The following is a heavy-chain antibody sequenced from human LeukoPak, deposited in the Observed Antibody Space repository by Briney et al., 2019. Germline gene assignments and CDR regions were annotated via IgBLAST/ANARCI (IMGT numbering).Heavy chain of an antibody. CDR1: GFTFSTYW. J-gene: IGHJ4*02. D-gene: IGHD3-22*01. V-gene: IGHV3-7*04. CDR2: IKQDGSEK. CDR3: ARDLPTGYYISSGYYEYSLDY. Sequence: GGSLRLSCAASGFTFSTYWMTWVRQAPGKGLEWVANIKQDGSEKYYVDSLKGRFTISRDNAKNSLFLQMNSLRAEDTAVYYCARDLPTGYYISSGYYEYSLDYWGQGTLVTVSS.